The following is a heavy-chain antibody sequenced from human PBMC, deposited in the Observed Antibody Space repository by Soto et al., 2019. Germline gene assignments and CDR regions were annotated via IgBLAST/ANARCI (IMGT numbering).Heavy chain of an antibody. CDR1: GYTFTGYY. CDR3: ARGAAAGKRGSYYYGMDV. Sequence: GASVKVSCKASGYTFTGYYMHWVRQAPGQGLEWMGWINPNSGGTNYAQKFQGRVTMTRDTSISTAYMELSNLKSDDTAVYYCARGAAAGKRGSYYYGMDVWGQGTTVTVSS. J-gene: IGHJ6*02. CDR2: INPNSGGT. V-gene: IGHV1-2*02. D-gene: IGHD6-13*01.